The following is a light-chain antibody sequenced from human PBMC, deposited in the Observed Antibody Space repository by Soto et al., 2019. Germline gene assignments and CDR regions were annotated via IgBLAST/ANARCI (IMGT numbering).Light chain of an antibody. CDR2: GAS. V-gene: IGKV3-20*01. J-gene: IGKJ5*01. CDR3: QQYGSSPPSST. CDR1: ESVRSTY. Sequence: EIVLTHSPGTLSLSPGERATLCCRASESVRSTYFAWYKQKHGQAPRLLIYGASNRATDIPDRFSGRGSGTDFTLTISRLEPEDFALDYCQQYGSSPPSSTLGQGTRLEIK.